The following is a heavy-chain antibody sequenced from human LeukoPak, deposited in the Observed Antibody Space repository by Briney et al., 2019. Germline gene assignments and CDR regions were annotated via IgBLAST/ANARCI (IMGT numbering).Heavy chain of an antibody. CDR3: ARITSIVWFGEFHNDAFDI. CDR1: GDSISSSNW. J-gene: IGHJ3*02. CDR2: IYHTGST. D-gene: IGHD3-10*01. Sequence: PSETLSLTCAVSGDSISSSNWWNWVRQSPGKGLEWIGQIYHTGSTNYNPSLKSRVNISVDKSKNQFSLKLNSVTAADTAVYYCARITSIVWFGEFHNDAFDIWGQGTMVAVSS. V-gene: IGHV4-4*02.